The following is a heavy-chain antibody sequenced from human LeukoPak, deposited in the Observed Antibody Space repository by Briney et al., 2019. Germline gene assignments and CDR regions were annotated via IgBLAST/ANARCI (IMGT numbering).Heavy chain of an antibody. J-gene: IGHJ4*02. D-gene: IGHD6-19*01. Sequence: ASVKVSCKVSGYTLTELSMHWVRQAPGKGLEWMGGFDSEDGETIYAQKFQGRVTMTEDTSTDTAYMELSSLRSEDTAVYYCAKAYTSGWYFCFDYWGQGALVTVSS. CDR1: GYTLTELS. V-gene: IGHV1-24*01. CDR3: AKAYTSGWYFCFDY. CDR2: FDSEDGET.